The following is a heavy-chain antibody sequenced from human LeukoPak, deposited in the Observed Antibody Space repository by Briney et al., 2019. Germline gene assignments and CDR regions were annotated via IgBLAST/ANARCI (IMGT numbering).Heavy chain of an antibody. V-gene: IGHV1-24*01. D-gene: IGHD6-13*01. J-gene: IGHJ6*03. CDR2: FDPEDGET. CDR3: ATLKVRIAATSNYYYYYYMDV. Sequence: ASAKVSCKVSGYTLTELSMHWVRQAPGKGLEWMGGFDPEDGETIYAQKFQGRVTMTEDTSTDTAYMELSSLRSEDTAVYYCATLKVRIAATSNYYYYYYMDVWGKGTTVTVSS. CDR1: GYTLTELS.